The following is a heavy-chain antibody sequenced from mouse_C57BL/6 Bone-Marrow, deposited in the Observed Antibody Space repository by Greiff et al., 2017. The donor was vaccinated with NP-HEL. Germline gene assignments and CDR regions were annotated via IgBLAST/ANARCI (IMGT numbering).Heavy chain of an antibody. V-gene: IGHV1-22*01. Sequence: SGPELVKPGASVKMSCKASGYTFTDYNMHWVKQSHGKSLEWIGYINPNNGGTSYNQKFTGQATLTVNKSSSTAYMELRSLTSEDSAVKYCAKGGSPYYFDYWGQGTTLTVSS. CDR3: AKGGSPYYFDY. J-gene: IGHJ2*01. D-gene: IGHD6-2*01. CDR2: INPNNGGT. CDR1: GYTFTDYN.